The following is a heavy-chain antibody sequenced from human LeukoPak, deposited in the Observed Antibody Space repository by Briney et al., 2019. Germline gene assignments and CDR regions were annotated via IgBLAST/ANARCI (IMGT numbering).Heavy chain of an antibody. CDR2: MNPNSGNT. J-gene: IGHJ4*02. Sequence: ASVKVSCKASGGTFSSYAISWVRQATGQGLEWMGWMNPNSGNTGYAQKFQGRVTITRNTSISTAYMELSSLRSEDTAVYYCARIIAVAGSDYWGQGTLVTVSS. CDR1: GGTFSSYA. V-gene: IGHV1-8*03. CDR3: ARIIAVAGSDY. D-gene: IGHD6-19*01.